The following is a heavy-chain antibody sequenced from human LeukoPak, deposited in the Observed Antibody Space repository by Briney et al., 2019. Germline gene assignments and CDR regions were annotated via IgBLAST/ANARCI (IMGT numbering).Heavy chain of an antibody. CDR2: IYYSGST. Sequence: PSETLSLTCAVSGGSISSNSYYWGWIRQPPGKGLEWIGSIYYSGSTYYNPSLKSRVTISVDTSKNQFSLKLSSVTAADTAVYYCAVAAGSAYCFDYWGQGTLVTVSS. J-gene: IGHJ4*02. CDR1: GGSISSNSYY. V-gene: IGHV4-39*01. CDR3: AVAAGSAYCFDY. D-gene: IGHD6-13*01.